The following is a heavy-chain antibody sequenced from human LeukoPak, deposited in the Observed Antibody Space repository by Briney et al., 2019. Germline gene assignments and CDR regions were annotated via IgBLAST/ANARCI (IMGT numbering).Heavy chain of an antibody. CDR2: ISAYNGNT. CDR1: GYTFTSYG. V-gene: IGHV1-18*01. D-gene: IGHD3-3*01. J-gene: IGHJ6*03. Sequence: ASVKVSCKASGYTFTSYGVSWVRQAPGQGLEWMGWISAYNGNTNYAQKLQGRVTMTTDTSTSTAYMELRSLRSDDTAVYYCARDLTIFGVYYYMDVRGKGTTVTVSS. CDR3: ARDLTIFGVYYYMDV.